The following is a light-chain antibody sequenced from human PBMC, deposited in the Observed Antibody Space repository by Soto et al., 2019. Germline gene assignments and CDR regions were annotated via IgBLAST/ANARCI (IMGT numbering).Light chain of an antibody. CDR3: QQYGHSPYT. J-gene: IGKJ2*01. V-gene: IGKV3-20*01. CDR1: QSVGSNY. CDR2: GAS. Sequence: EVVLTQSPGTLSLSPGEGATLSCRASQSVGSNYLAWFQQKLGRAPRLLIYGASSRATGIPDRFSGSGSGTDSTLTMTRLEPEDSAVYYCQQYGHSPYTFGQGTKVDIK.